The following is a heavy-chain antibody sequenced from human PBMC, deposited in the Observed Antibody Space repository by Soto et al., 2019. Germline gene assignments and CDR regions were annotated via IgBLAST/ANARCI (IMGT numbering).Heavy chain of an antibody. CDR3: AREGGDFVQVPYY. Sequence: QVRLQESGPKLVRPSQTLSLTCSVSGVSINRGDYYWSWIRQSPGRGLEWIGSIYYNGDTNYNPSLGSWVTMSVDTSKNQFFLDLQSVLAADTAVYFCAREGGDFVQVPYYWGQGTLITVSS. J-gene: IGHJ4*02. V-gene: IGHV4-30-4*01. D-gene: IGHD3-3*01. CDR1: GVSINRGDYY. CDR2: IYYNGDT.